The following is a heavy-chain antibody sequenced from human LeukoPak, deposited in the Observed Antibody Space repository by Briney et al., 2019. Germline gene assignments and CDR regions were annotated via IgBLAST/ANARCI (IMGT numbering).Heavy chain of an antibody. CDR1: GGTFSSYA. D-gene: IGHD2-2*01. Sequence: ASVKVSCKASGGTFSSYAISWVRQAPGQGLEWMGGIIPIFGTANYAQKFQGRVTITADESTSTAYMELSSLRSEDTAVYYCAVRWYQLPHYWGQGTLVTVFS. V-gene: IGHV1-69*01. CDR3: AVRWYQLPHY. J-gene: IGHJ4*02. CDR2: IIPIFGTA.